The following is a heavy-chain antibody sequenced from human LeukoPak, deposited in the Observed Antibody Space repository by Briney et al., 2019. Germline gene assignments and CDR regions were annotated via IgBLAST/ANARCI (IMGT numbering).Heavy chain of an antibody. CDR3: AKTCSSTSCYPAFDI. Sequence: GGSLRLSCAASGFTFSSYAMHWVRQAPGKGLEWVAFIRYDGSNKYYADSVKGRFTISRDNSKNTLYLQMNSLRAEDTAVYYCAKTCSSTSCYPAFDIWGQGTMVTVSS. V-gene: IGHV3-30*02. CDR1: GFTFSSYA. J-gene: IGHJ3*02. CDR2: IRYDGSNK. D-gene: IGHD2-2*01.